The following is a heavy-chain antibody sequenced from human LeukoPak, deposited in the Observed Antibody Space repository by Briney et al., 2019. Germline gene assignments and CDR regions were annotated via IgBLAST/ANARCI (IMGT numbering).Heavy chain of an antibody. V-gene: IGHV1-8*01. J-gene: IGHJ4*02. CDR3: AREYSGYSYFDY. D-gene: IGHD5-12*01. CDR2: MNPNSGNT. CDR1: GYTFTSYD. Sequence: ASVKVSCKASGYTFTSYDINWVRQASGQGLEWMGWMNPNSGNTGYAQKFQGRVTMTRNTSISTAYMELSSLRSEDTAVYYCAREYSGYSYFDYWGQGTLVTVSS.